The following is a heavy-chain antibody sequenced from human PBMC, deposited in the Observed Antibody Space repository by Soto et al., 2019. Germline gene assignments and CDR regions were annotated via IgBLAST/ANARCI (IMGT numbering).Heavy chain of an antibody. D-gene: IGHD2-21*01. J-gene: IGHJ6*02. CDR3: ARDRHIVVVRAARNGMDV. V-gene: IGHV3-30-3*01. CDR2: ISYDGSNK. CDR1: GFTFSSYA. Sequence: GGSLRLSCAASGFTFSSYAMHWVRQAPGKGLEWVAVISYDGSNKYYADSVKGRFTISRDNSKNTLYLQMNSLRAEDTAVYYCARDRHIVVVRAARNGMDVCGQGATVTVSS.